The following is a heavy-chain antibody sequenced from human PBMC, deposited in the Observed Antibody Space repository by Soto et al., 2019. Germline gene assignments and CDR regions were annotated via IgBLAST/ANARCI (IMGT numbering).Heavy chain of an antibody. CDR2: MNPNSGNT. Sequence: ASVKVSCKASGYTFTSYDINWVRQATGQGLEWMGWMNPNSGNTGYAQKFQGRVTMTRNTSISTAYMELSSLRSEDTAVYYCASVGTVTLAFGMDGWGQGTTVTVSS. V-gene: IGHV1-8*01. CDR1: GYTFTSYD. D-gene: IGHD4-4*01. CDR3: ASVGTVTLAFGMDG. J-gene: IGHJ6*02.